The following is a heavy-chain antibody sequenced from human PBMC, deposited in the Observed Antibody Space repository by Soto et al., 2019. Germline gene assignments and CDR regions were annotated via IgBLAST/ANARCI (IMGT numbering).Heavy chain of an antibody. V-gene: IGHV3-7*01. Sequence: ASVRLSCAASGFTFSSYWMSWVRQAPGKGLEWVANIKQDGSEKYYVDSVKGRFTISRDNAKNSLYLQMNSLRAEDTAVYYCARAHRITMVRGVSYWFDPWGQGTLVTVSS. CDR2: IKQDGSEK. CDR1: GFTFSSYW. D-gene: IGHD3-10*01. CDR3: ARAHRITMVRGVSYWFDP. J-gene: IGHJ5*02.